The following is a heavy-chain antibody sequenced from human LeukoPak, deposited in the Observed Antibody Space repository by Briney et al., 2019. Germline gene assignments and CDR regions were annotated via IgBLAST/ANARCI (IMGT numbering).Heavy chain of an antibody. V-gene: IGHV1-2*02. J-gene: IGHJ4*02. D-gene: IGHD3-22*01. Sequence: ASVKVSCKASGYTFTSYGISWVRQAPGQGLEWMGWINPNSGGTNYAQKFQGRVTMTRDTSISTAYMELSRLRSDDTAVYYCARQRYYDSSGYYYWGQGTLVTVSS. CDR1: GYTFTSYG. CDR3: ARQRYYDSSGYYY. CDR2: INPNSGGT.